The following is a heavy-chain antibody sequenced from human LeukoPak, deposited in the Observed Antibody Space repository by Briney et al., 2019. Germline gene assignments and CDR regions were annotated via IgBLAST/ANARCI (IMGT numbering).Heavy chain of an antibody. CDR1: GYTLTELS. CDR3: ARGRRSSLAAAGIYGY. CDR2: INPNSGGT. J-gene: IGHJ4*02. Sequence: ASVKVSCKVSGYTLTELSMHWVRQAPGQGLEWMGRINPNSGGTNYAQKFQGRVTMTRDTSISTAYMELSRLRSDDTAVYYCARGRRSSLAAAGIYGYWGQGTLVTVSS. V-gene: IGHV1-2*06. D-gene: IGHD6-13*01.